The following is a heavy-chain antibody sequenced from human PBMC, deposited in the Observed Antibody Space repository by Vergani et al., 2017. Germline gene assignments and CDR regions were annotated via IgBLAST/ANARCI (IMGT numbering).Heavy chain of an antibody. Sequence: EVQLLESGGGLVQPGGSLRLSCAASGFTFSSYAMSWVRQAPGKGLEWVSAISGSGGSTYYADSVKGRFTISRDNSKNTLYLQMNSLRAEDTAVYYCAKDFKPPSPVLLLYYYGMDVWGQGTTVTVSS. CDR3: AKDFKPPSPVLLLYYYGMDV. J-gene: IGHJ6*02. CDR1: GFTFSSYA. V-gene: IGHV3-23*01. D-gene: IGHD3-22*01. CDR2: ISGSGGST.